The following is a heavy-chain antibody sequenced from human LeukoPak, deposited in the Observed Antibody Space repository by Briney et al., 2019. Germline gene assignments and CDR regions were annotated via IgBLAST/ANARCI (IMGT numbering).Heavy chain of an antibody. CDR3: ARAPGGYGSGSRGAFDI. V-gene: IGHV4-39*07. CDR1: GGSISSSSYY. Sequence: SETLSLTCTVSGGSISSSSYYWGWIRQPPGKGLEWIGSIYYSGSTNYNPSLKSRVTISVDTSKNQFSLKLTSMTAADTAVYYCARAPGGYGSGSRGAFDIWGQGTMVTVSS. J-gene: IGHJ3*02. D-gene: IGHD3-10*01. CDR2: IYYSGST.